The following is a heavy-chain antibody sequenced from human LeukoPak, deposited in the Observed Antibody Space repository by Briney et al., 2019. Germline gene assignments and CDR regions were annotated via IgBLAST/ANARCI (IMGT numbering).Heavy chain of an antibody. Sequence: SETLSLTRTVSGASITSGAYYWSWIRQLPGKGLEWLGYIYYSGSTNYNPSLKSRVTISVDTSKNQFSLKLSSVTAADTAVYYCARARAGWLLPQFDYWGQGTLVTVSS. CDR3: ARARAGWLLPQFDY. D-gene: IGHD3-22*01. CDR2: IYYSGST. V-gene: IGHV4-61*08. J-gene: IGHJ4*02. CDR1: GASITSGAYY.